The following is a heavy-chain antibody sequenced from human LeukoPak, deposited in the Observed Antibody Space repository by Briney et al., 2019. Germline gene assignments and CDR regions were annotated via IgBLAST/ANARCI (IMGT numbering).Heavy chain of an antibody. CDR1: GGSISSYY. D-gene: IGHD5-12*01. CDR2: IYTSGST. CDR3: ARVLGGYDRDWFDP. Sequence: SETLSLTCTVSGGSISSYYWSWIRQPAGKGLEWIGRIYTSGSTNYNPSLKSRVTMSVDTSKYQFSLKLSSVTAADTAVYYCARVLGGYDRDWFDPWGQGTLVTVSS. J-gene: IGHJ5*02. V-gene: IGHV4-4*07.